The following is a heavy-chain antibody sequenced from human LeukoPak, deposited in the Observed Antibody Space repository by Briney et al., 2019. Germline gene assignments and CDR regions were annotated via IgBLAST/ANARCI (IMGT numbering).Heavy chain of an antibody. J-gene: IGHJ4*02. V-gene: IGHV3-48*03. CDR2: ISRGGRTV. D-gene: IGHD3-22*01. CDR3: ARLYDGSAYHADHFDY. Sequence: PGGSLRLSCAASGFTFSNYEMNWVRQAPGKGLDWVAYISRGGRTVDYADSVKGRFTISRDNAKNSLYLQMNSLRAEDTAVYYCARLYDGSAYHADHFDYWGQGTLVIVSS. CDR1: GFTFSNYE.